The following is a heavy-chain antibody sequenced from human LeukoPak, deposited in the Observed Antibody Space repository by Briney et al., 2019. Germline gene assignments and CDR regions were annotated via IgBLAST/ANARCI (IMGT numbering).Heavy chain of an antibody. D-gene: IGHD1-1*01. CDR2: IGLNSGGT. V-gene: IGHV1-58*01. CDR1: GFPFSSSA. CDR3: AAERHTDDCCWFDP. Sequence: SVKVSCKTSGFPFSSSAVQWVRQARGQGLEWLGWIGLNSGGTKYAQRVQERLSLTRDMSTNTVYMELSSLRSEDTAIYYCAAERHTDDCCWFDPWGQGTLVTVSS. J-gene: IGHJ5*02.